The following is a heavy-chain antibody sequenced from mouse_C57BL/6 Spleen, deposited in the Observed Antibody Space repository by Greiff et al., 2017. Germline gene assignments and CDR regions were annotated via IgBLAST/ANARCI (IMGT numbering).Heavy chain of an antibody. CDR2: ISDGGSYT. D-gene: IGHD1-1*01. CDR1: GFTFSSYA. V-gene: IGHV5-4*01. J-gene: IGHJ1*03. Sequence: EVKVVESGGGLVKPGGSLKLSCAASGFTFSSYAMSWVRQTPEKRLEWVATISDGGSYTYYPDNVKGRFTISRDNAKNNLYLQMSHLKSEDTAMYYCARDRVVATDWYFDVWGTGTTVTVSS. CDR3: ARDRVVATDWYFDV.